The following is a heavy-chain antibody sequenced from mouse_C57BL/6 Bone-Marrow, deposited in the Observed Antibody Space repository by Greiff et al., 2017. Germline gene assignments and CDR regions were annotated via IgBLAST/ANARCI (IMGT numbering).Heavy chain of an antibody. Sequence: VQLQQPGAELVKPGASVKMSCKASGYTFTSYWITWVKQRPGQGLEWIGDIYPGSGSTNYNEKFKSKATLTVDTSSSTAYMQLNSLTSEDSAVYYCARFYYGSSYGFAYWGQGTLVTVSA. D-gene: IGHD1-1*01. CDR2: IYPGSGST. J-gene: IGHJ3*01. V-gene: IGHV1-55*01. CDR3: ARFYYGSSYGFAY. CDR1: GYTFTSYW.